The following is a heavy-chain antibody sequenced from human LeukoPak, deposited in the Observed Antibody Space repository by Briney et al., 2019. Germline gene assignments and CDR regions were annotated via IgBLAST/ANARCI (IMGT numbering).Heavy chain of an antibody. CDR3: VRSSTSWYPLLDY. CDR1: GFTFSDHY. D-gene: IGHD2-2*01. CDR2: IRDKPHSYTT. Sequence: GGSLRLSCAASGFTFSDHYMDWVRQAPGKGLEWVGRIRDKPHSYTTEYAASVKGRFTISRDDSKNSVYLQMNSLKSEDTAVYYCVRSSTSWYPLLDYWGQGTLVTVSS. J-gene: IGHJ4*02. V-gene: IGHV3-72*01.